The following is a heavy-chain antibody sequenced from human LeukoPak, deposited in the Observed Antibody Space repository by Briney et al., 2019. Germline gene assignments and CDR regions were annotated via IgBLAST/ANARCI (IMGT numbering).Heavy chain of an antibody. Sequence: GGSLRLSRAASGFTFSIYSMNWVRQAPGKGLEWVSSISSSSSYIYYADSGKGRFTISRDNAKNSLCLQMNSLRAEDTAVYYCARDRLPFDSSGSDAFDIWGQGTMVTVSS. CDR2: ISSSSSYI. J-gene: IGHJ3*02. D-gene: IGHD3-22*01. CDR1: GFTFSIYS. V-gene: IGHV3-21*01. CDR3: ARDRLPFDSSGSDAFDI.